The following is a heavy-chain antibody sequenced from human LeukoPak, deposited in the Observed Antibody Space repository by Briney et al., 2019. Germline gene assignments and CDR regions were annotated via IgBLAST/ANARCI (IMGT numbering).Heavy chain of an antibody. V-gene: IGHV3-33*01. J-gene: IGHJ4*02. CDR1: GFTFSSYG. CDR2: IWYDGSNK. Sequence: GGSLRLSCAASGFTFSSYGMHWVRQAPGKGLEWVAVIWYDGSNKYYADSVKGRFTISKDNSKNTLYLQMNSLRAEDTAVYYSGSYGGSGGHIDYWGQGTLVTVSS. CDR3: GSYGGSGGHIDY. D-gene: IGHD4-23*01.